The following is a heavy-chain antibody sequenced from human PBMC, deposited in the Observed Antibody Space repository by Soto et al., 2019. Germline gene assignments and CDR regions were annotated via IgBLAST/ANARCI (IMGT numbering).Heavy chain of an antibody. D-gene: IGHD2-2*01. J-gene: IGHJ5*02. CDR2: IIPIFGTA. Sequence: QVQLVQSGAEVKKPGSSVQVSCKASGGTFSSYAISWVRQAPGQGLEWMGGIIPIFGTANYAQKFQGRVTITADKSTTTAYMELISLRSEDTAVYYCARALSIVVIPAAMEYNWFDPWGQGTLVTVSS. CDR3: ARALSIVVIPAAMEYNWFDP. CDR1: GGTFSSYA. V-gene: IGHV1-69*06.